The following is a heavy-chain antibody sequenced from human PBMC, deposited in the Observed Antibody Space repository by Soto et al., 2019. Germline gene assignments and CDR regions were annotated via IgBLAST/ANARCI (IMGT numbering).Heavy chain of an antibody. V-gene: IGHV1-2*02. D-gene: IGHD1-26*01. Sequence: GASVKVSCKASGYTFTGYYMHWVRQAPGQGLEWMGWINPNSGGTNYAQEFQGRVTMTRDTSISTAYMELSRLRSDDTAVYYCATVVGANNLSVYYGMDVWGQGTTVTVSS. CDR1: GYTFTGYY. CDR2: INPNSGGT. CDR3: ATVVGANNLSVYYGMDV. J-gene: IGHJ6*02.